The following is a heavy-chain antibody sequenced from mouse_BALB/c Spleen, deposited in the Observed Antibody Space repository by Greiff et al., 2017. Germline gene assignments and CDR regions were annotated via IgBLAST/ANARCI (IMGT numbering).Heavy chain of an antibody. J-gene: IGHJ4*01. V-gene: IGHV1S137*01. Sequence: VQLQQSGAELVRPGVSVKISCKGSGYTFTDYAMHWVKQSHAKSLEWIGGISTYYGDASYNQKFKGKATMTVDKSSSTAYMELARLTSEDSAIYYCASGDGNYYAMDYWGQGTSVTVSS. D-gene: IGHD2-1*01. CDR1: GYTFTDYA. CDR2: ISTYYGDA. CDR3: ASGDGNYYAMDY.